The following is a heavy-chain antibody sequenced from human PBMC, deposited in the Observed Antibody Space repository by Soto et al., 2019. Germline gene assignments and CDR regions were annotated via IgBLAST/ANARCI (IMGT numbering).Heavy chain of an antibody. D-gene: IGHD1-1*01. CDR2: INEDGRTR. Sequence: EVQLVESGGALVQPGGSLRLSCAGSGFTFRSYWMHWVRQAPGKGLACVSRINEDGRTRKYEDSVKGRFTIYRDNTNNHVYLQMDTLRDDNTRLYYCSRSSNDARGDYWGQGNLVTVSS. CDR3: SRSSNDARGDY. J-gene: IGHJ4*01. V-gene: IGHV3-74*03. CDR1: GFTFRSYW.